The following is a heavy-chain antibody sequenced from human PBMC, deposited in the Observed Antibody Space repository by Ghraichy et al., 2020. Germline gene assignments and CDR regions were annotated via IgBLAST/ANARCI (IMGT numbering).Heavy chain of an antibody. J-gene: IGHJ4*02. CDR2: ISGSGGST. V-gene: IGHV3-23*01. D-gene: IGHD6-19*01. Sequence: GESLNISCAASGFTFSSYAMSWVRQAPGKGLEWVSAISGSGGSTYYADSVKGRFTISRDNSKNTLYLQMNSLRAEDTAVYYCAKDPPGGWLGTYFDYWGQGTLVTVSS. CDR1: GFTFSSYA. CDR3: AKDPPGGWLGTYFDY.